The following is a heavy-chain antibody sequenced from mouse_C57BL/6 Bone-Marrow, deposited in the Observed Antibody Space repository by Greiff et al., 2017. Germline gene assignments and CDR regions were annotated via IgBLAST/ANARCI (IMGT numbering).Heavy chain of an antibody. D-gene: IGHD3-3*01. CDR2: ISSGGSYT. J-gene: IGHJ3*01. CDR3: ARLRAETY. Sequence: EVQRVESGGDLVKPGGSLKLSCAASGFTFSSYGMSWVRQTPDKRLEWVATISSGGSYTYYPASVKGRFTISRDNAKNTLYLQMSSLKSEDTAMYYCARLRAETYWGQGTLVTVSA. CDR1: GFTFSSYG. V-gene: IGHV5-6*01.